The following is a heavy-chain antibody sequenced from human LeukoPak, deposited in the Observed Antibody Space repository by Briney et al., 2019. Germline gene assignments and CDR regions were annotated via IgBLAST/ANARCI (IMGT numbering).Heavy chain of an antibody. CDR2: MSGSRGST. CDR3: AKDIRNYDILTGYYSAVYFQH. CDR1: GFTFSSYD. Sequence: GGSLRLSCAASGFTFSSYDMSWVRQAPGKGLEWVSAMSGSRGSTYYADSVKGRFTISRDNSKKTLYLQMNSMRAEDTAVYYCAKDIRNYDILTGYYSAVYFQHWGQGTLVTASS. D-gene: IGHD3-9*01. J-gene: IGHJ1*01. V-gene: IGHV3-23*01.